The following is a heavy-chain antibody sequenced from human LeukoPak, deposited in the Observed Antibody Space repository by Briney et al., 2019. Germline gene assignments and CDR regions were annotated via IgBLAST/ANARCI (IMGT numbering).Heavy chain of an antibody. CDR3: ARAGLDLNCFDP. CDR1: GFTFSSCW. J-gene: IGHJ5*02. V-gene: IGHV3-7*01. Sequence: GGSLRLSCAASGFTFSSCWMSWVRKAPGKGLEWVANIKQDGSERYYVDSVKGRFTISRDNAKNSLYLQMNSLRAEDTAVYYCARAGLDLNCFDPWGQGTLVTVSS. CDR2: IKQDGSER. D-gene: IGHD1-14*01.